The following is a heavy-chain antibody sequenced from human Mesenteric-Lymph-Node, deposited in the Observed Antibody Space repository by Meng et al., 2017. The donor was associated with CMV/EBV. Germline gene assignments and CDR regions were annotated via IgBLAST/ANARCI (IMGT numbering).Heavy chain of an antibody. D-gene: IGHD5-18*01. Sequence: GGYNSSGDYWWSWIRQHPGKGLEWIGYIYYSGSPYYNPSLKSRITISIDTSKNQFSLKLSSVTAADTAVYFCARLLTGYSYGNDFDYWGQGTLVTVSS. V-gene: IGHV4-31*02. CDR2: IYYSGSP. CDR1: GGYNSSGDYW. J-gene: IGHJ4*02. CDR3: ARLLTGYSYGNDFDY.